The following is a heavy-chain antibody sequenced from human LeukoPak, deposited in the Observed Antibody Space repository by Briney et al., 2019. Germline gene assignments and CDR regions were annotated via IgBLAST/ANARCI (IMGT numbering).Heavy chain of an antibody. D-gene: IGHD6-19*01. Sequence: SETLFLTWTVSGGSISDDYWSWLRQPPGKGLEWVAYIHYSGTTDYNPSLQSRVTISIDTSKKQFTLQVSSVTAADTAVYYCARGAGWYNYWGQGTLVTVSS. CDR3: ARGAGWYNY. V-gene: IGHV4-59*01. J-gene: IGHJ4*02. CDR2: IHYSGTT. CDR1: GGSISDDY.